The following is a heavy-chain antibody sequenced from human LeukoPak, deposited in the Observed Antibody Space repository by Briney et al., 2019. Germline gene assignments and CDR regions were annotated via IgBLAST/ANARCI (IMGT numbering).Heavy chain of an antibody. CDR2: INQDGSAQ. D-gene: IGHD3-3*01. CDR1: GFTSSTYW. CDR3: ARVGLYDFWSGYPGHDAFDI. Sequence: GGSLRLSCAASGFTSSTYWMSWVRQAPGKGLEWVANINQDGSAQYYVDSVKGRFTISRDNAKSSLYLQMNSLRAEDTAVYYCARVGLYDFWSGYPGHDAFDIWGQGTMVTVSS. J-gene: IGHJ3*02. V-gene: IGHV3-7*03.